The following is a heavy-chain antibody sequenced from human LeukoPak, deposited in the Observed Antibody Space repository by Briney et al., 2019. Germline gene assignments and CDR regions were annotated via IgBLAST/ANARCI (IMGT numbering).Heavy chain of an antibody. CDR2: ISSSSSYT. CDR1: GFTFSDYY. D-gene: IGHD3-22*01. Sequence: GGSLRLSCAASGFTFSDYYMSWIRQAPGKGLGWVSYISSSSSYTNYADSVKGRFTISRDNAKNSLYLQMNSLRAEDTAVYYCASYTYYYDSSGYEGAFDVWGQGTMVTVSS. V-gene: IGHV3-11*03. CDR3: ASYTYYYDSSGYEGAFDV. J-gene: IGHJ3*01.